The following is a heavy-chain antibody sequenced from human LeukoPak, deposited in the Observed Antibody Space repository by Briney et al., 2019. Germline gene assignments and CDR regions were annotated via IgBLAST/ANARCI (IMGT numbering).Heavy chain of an antibody. Sequence: SVKVSCKASGGTFSSYAISWVRQAPGQGLEWMGGIIPIFGTANYAQKFQGRVTITADESTSTAYMELSSLRSEDTAMYYCARDRGSGWDWYFDLWGRGTLVTVSS. D-gene: IGHD6-19*01. CDR2: IIPIFGTA. CDR1: GGTFSSYA. J-gene: IGHJ2*01. V-gene: IGHV1-69*13. CDR3: ARDRGSGWDWYFDL.